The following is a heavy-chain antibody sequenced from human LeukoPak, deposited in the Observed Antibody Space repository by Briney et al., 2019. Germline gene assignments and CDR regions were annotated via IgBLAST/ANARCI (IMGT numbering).Heavy chain of an antibody. D-gene: IGHD1-1*01. CDR2: IYYSGST. J-gene: IGHJ6*03. V-gene: IGHV4-39*01. CDR3: ARQRLGTYYYYYYMDV. Sequence: PSETLSLTCAVSGGSISSSNYYWGWIRQPPGKGLEWIGSIYYSGSTYYNPSLKSRVTISVDTSKNQFSLKLSSVTAADTAVYYCARQRLGTYYYYYYMDVWGKGTTVTISS. CDR1: GGSISSSNYY.